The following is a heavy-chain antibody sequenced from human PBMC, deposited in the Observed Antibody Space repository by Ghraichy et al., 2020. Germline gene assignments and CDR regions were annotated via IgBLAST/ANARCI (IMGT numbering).Heavy chain of an antibody. V-gene: IGHV4-30-4*01. CDR1: GVSITSGAFY. CDR2: IFSRGST. CDR3: ARGASYGENLDS. Sequence: SQTLSLTCNVSGVSITSGAFYWTWIRQTPGQGLEWIGFIFSRGSTVYNPSLKSRLTFSVDTSNNHFSLTLTSMTVADTAVYFCARGASYGENLDSWGQGTVVPVSS. D-gene: IGHD4-17*01. J-gene: IGHJ4*02.